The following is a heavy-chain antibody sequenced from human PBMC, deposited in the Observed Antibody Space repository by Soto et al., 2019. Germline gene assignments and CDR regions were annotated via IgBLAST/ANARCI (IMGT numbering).Heavy chain of an antibody. CDR2: INPSGGST. Sequence: ASVKVSCKASGYTFTSYYMHWVRQAPGQGLEWMGIINPSGGSTSYAQKFQGRVTMTRDTSTSTVYMELSSLRSEDTAVYYCARDKGLLCFGELPGYYYYYGMDVWGQGTTVTVSS. CDR3: ARDKGLLCFGELPGYYYYYGMDV. V-gene: IGHV1-46*01. D-gene: IGHD3-10*01. CDR1: GYTFTSYY. J-gene: IGHJ6*02.